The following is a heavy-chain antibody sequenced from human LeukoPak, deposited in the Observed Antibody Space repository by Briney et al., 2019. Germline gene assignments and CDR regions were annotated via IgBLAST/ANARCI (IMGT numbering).Heavy chain of an antibody. Sequence: SQTLSLTCVVSGGSVSSKNGAWNWIRQSPSRGLEWLGRTYYRSKWYNDYAESMEGRMTISQDTSKNQYSLHLNYVTPDDTAVYYCARDFGTTGWHTFDYWGQGTLVTVSS. CDR1: GGSVSSKNGA. V-gene: IGHV6-1*01. CDR2: TYYRSKWYN. CDR3: ARDFGTTGWHTFDY. D-gene: IGHD6-19*01. J-gene: IGHJ4*02.